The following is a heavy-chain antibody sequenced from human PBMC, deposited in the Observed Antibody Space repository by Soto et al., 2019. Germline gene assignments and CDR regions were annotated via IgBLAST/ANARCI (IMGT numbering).Heavy chain of an antibody. CDR1: GYTFTTSG. V-gene: IGHV1-18*01. Sequence: QVQLVQSGPEVRKPGASVKVSCEASGYTFTTSGISWVRQVPGQGLEWMGRISTYNGDTNSAQNFQATVLTPXAXSXXTAYLELMSLQSDHTAGYYCARQGSWPYYYYGLDVWGQGTTVTVSS. CDR3: ARQGSWPYYYYGLDV. J-gene: IGHJ6*02. D-gene: IGHD1-26*01. CDR2: ISTYNGDT.